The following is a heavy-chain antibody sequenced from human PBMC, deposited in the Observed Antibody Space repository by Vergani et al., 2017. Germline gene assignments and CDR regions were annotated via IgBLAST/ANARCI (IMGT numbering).Heavy chain of an antibody. J-gene: IGHJ2*01. CDR1: GFTFSNAW. D-gene: IGHD3-3*01. CDR3: ARRRLHYDFWSGSDWYFDL. V-gene: IGHV3-23*04. CDR2: ISGSGGST. Sequence: EVQLVESGGGLVKPGGSLRLSCAASGFTFSNAWMTWVRQAPGKGLEWVSAISGSGGSTYYADSVKGRFTISRDNSKNTLYLQMNSLRAEDTAVYYCARRRLHYDFWSGSDWYFDLWGRGTLVIVSS.